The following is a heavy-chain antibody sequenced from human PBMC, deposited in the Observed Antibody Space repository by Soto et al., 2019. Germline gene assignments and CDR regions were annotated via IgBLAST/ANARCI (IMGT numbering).Heavy chain of an antibody. V-gene: IGHV1-8*02. D-gene: IGHD5-12*01. Sequence: ASVKVSCKASGYTFTGYYMHWVRQATGQGLEWMGWMNPNSGNTGYAQKFQGRVTMTRNTSISTAYMELSSLRSEDTAVYYCARGRYSGYDYPTWFDYWGQGTLVTVSS. J-gene: IGHJ4*02. CDR1: GYTFTGYY. CDR2: MNPNSGNT. CDR3: ARGRYSGYDYPTWFDY.